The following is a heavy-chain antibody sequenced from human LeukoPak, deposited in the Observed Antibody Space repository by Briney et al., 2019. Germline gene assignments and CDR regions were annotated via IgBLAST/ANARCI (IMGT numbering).Heavy chain of an antibody. CDR2: ISGSGGST. CDR1: GFTFSSYA. CDR3: ASRHYYDSSGYYQLGYYFDY. Sequence: GGSLRLSCAASGFTFSSYAMSWVRQAPGKGLEWVSAISGSGGSTYYADSVKGRFTISRDNSKNTLYLQMNSLRAEDTAVYYCASRHYYDSSGYYQLGYYFDYWGQGTLVTVSS. D-gene: IGHD3-22*01. V-gene: IGHV3-23*01. J-gene: IGHJ4*02.